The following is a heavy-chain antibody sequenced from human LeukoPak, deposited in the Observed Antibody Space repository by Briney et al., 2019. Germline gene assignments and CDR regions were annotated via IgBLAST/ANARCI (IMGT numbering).Heavy chain of an antibody. Sequence: GGSLRLSCAASGFTFSNYAMNWVRQAPGKGLEWVSVISSGGGNTYYADSVKGRFTISRDNSKNTLYLQMNSLRVEDTAVYYCAKCIAAIVNFPFDYWGQGTLVTVSS. CDR3: AKCIAAIVNFPFDY. CDR2: ISSGGGNT. V-gene: IGHV3-23*01. D-gene: IGHD6-13*01. J-gene: IGHJ4*02. CDR1: GFTFSNYA.